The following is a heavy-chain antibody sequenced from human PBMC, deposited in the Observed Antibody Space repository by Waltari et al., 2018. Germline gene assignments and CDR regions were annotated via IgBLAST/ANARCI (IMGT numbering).Heavy chain of an antibody. CDR3: TRDLYGSGGDWFDP. CDR1: GFDLSHYD. D-gene: IGHD3-10*01. Sequence: EVRLAESGGGLVKPGGSLRLSWTASGFDLSHYDMNWVCQAPGTGLEWVSSIGGTHSNIFYADSVKGRFTVSRDNAKNSLYFQMDNLRAEDSGLYYCTRDLYGSGGDWFDPWGQGTLVTVSS. CDR2: IGGTHSNI. V-gene: IGHV3-21*01. J-gene: IGHJ5*02.